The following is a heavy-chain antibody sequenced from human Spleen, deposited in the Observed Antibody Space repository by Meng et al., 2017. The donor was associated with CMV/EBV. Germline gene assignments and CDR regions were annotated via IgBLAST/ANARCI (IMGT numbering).Heavy chain of an antibody. Sequence: GESLKISCAASGFRFDEYGMTWVRQAPGKGLEWVAGISWNGGSTTYADSVKGRFTISRDNAKNSLYLQMNNLRLEDTAVYYCARMNFWGGYENWFDPWGQGTLVTVSS. CDR3: ARMNFWGGYENWFDP. CDR2: ISWNGGST. D-gene: IGHD3-3*01. CDR1: GFRFDEYG. V-gene: IGHV3-20*04. J-gene: IGHJ5*02.